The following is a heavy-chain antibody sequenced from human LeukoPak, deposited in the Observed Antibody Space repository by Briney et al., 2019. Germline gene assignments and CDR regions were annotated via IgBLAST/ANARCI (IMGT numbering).Heavy chain of an antibody. D-gene: IGHD1-14*01. Sequence: GGSLRLSCAASGFSVTNAWMSWVRQAPGKGLEWVGRIKRKSDGGTTDYAAPVKGRFTISRDDSKNTPYLQMNSLKSEDTAVYYCTTELDVRPNHYWGQGTLVTVFS. V-gene: IGHV3-15*01. J-gene: IGHJ4*02. CDR1: GFSVTNAW. CDR2: IKRKSDGGTT. CDR3: TTELDVRPNHY.